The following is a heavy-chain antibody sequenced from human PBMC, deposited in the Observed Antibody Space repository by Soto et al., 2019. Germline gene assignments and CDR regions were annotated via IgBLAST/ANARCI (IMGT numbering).Heavy chain of an antibody. D-gene: IGHD2-2*02. CDR1: GYSISSGYY. Sequence: SETLSLTCAVSGYSISSGYYWGWIRQPPGKGLEWIGSIYYSGNTYYNPSLKSRVTISIDTSKNQFSLKLSSVTAADTAVYFCARSQLLYNNWFDPWGQGTVVTVSS. J-gene: IGHJ5*02. CDR3: ARSQLLYNNWFDP. CDR2: IYYSGNT. V-gene: IGHV4-38-2*01.